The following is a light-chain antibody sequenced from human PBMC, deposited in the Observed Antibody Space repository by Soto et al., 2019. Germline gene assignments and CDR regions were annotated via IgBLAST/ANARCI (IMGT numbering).Light chain of an antibody. Sequence: DIQMTQSPSTLSASVGDRVTITCRASQSISSWLAWYQQKAGKAPKLLIYDASSLESGVPSRFSGSGSGTEFTLTISSLQADDFATYYCQQYYSYRTFGQGTKVEIK. J-gene: IGKJ1*01. V-gene: IGKV1-5*01. CDR1: QSISSW. CDR3: QQYYSYRT. CDR2: DAS.